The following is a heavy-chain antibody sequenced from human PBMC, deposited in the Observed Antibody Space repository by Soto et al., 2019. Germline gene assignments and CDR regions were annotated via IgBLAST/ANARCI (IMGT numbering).Heavy chain of an antibody. CDR3: ARGEDPIKVRVFDL. CDR1: GFTFSSYS. V-gene: IGHV3-48*02. D-gene: IGHD1-26*01. Sequence: EVQLVESGGGLVQPGGSLRLSCAASGFTFSSYSMNWVRQAPGKGLEWVSYISSSSSTIYYADSVKGRFTISRDNAKNSLYLQMNSLRDEDTAVYYCARGEDPIKVRVFDLWGRGTLVTVSS. CDR2: ISSSSSTI. J-gene: IGHJ2*01.